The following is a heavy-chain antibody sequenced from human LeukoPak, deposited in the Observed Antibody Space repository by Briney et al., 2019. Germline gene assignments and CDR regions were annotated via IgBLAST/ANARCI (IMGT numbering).Heavy chain of an antibody. CDR3: AKDGGYSYVPLYDY. V-gene: IGHV3-30*02. Sequence: PGGSLRLSCAASGFTFSSYGMHWVRQAPGKGLEWVAFIRYDGSNKYYADSVKGRFTISRDNSKNTLYLQMNSLRAEDTAVYYCAKDGGYSYVPLYDYWGQGTLVTVSS. D-gene: IGHD5-18*01. CDR1: GFTFSSYG. J-gene: IGHJ4*02. CDR2: IRYDGSNK.